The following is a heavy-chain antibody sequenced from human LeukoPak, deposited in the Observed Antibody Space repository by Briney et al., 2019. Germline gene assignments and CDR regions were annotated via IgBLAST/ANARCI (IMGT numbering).Heavy chain of an antibody. CDR2: VNPDDSDT. CDR3: ARHAIPGWNGLDY. J-gene: IGHJ4*02. D-gene: IGHD1-1*01. Sequence: GESLKISCKGSGYSFTSHWIGWVRQMPGKGLEWMGIVNPDDSDTIYSPSFQGQVTISADESITTAYLQWSSLKASDTAMYYCARHAIPGWNGLDYWGQGTLVTVSS. CDR1: GYSFTSHW. V-gene: IGHV5-51*01.